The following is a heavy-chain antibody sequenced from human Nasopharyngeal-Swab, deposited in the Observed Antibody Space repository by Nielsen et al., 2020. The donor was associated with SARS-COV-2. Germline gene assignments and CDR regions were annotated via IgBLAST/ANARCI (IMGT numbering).Heavy chain of an antibody. CDR2: IKQDGSEK. D-gene: IGHD3-10*01. Sequence: WIRQPPGKGLEWVANIKQDGSEKYYVDSVKGRLTISRDNAKNSLYLQMNSLRAEDTAVYYCARDLGITMVRGVTRDNWFDPWGQGTPVTVSS. J-gene: IGHJ5*02. V-gene: IGHV3-7*01. CDR3: ARDLGITMVRGVTRDNWFDP.